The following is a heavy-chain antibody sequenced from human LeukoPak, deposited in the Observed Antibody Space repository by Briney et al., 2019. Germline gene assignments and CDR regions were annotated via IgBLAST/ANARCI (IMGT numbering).Heavy chain of an antibody. J-gene: IGHJ6*02. D-gene: IGHD1-26*01. CDR3: ARELPPDYYYGMDV. Sequence: ASVKVSCKASGGTFSSYAISWVRQAPGQGLEWMGGIIPIFGTANYAQKFQGRVTITADESTSTAYMELSSLRSEDTAVYYCARELPPDYYYGMDVWGQGTTVTVSS. V-gene: IGHV1-69*13. CDR2: IIPIFGTA. CDR1: GGTFSSYA.